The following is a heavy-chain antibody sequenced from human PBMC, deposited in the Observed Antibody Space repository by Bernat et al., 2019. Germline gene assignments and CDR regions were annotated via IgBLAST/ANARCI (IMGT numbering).Heavy chain of an antibody. J-gene: IGHJ5*02. D-gene: IGHD6-13*01. Sequence: QVQLQQWGAGLLKPSETLSLTCAVYGGSFSGYYWSWIRQPPGKGLEWIGEINHSGSTNYNPSLKSRVTISVDTSKNQFSLKLSSVTAADTAVYYCARGVSVVRQRPAAGTGRGWFDPWGQGTLVTVSS. CDR3: ARGVSVVRQRPAAGTGRGWFDP. V-gene: IGHV4-34*01. CDR2: INHSGST. CDR1: GGSFSGYY.